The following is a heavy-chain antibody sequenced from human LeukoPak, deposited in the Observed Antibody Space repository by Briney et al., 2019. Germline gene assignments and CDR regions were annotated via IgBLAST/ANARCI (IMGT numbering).Heavy chain of an antibody. D-gene: IGHD4-23*01. V-gene: IGHV1-69*04. CDR1: GGTFSSYA. Sequence: ASVKVSCKASGGTFSSYAISRVRQAPGQGLEWMGRIIPIFGIANYAQKFQGRVTITADKSTSTAYMELSSLRSEDTAVYYCARDSDYGGNLGYWGQGTLVTVSS. J-gene: IGHJ4*02. CDR3: ARDSDYGGNLGY. CDR2: IIPIFGIA.